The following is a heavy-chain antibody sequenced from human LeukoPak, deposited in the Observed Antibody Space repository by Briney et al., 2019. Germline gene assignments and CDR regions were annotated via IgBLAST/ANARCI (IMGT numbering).Heavy chain of an antibody. J-gene: IGHJ4*02. V-gene: IGHV1-2*02. CDR1: GYTFTGYY. Sequence: ASVKVSCKASGYTFTGYYMHWVRQAPGQGLEWMGWINPNSGGTNYAQKFQGRVTMTRDTSTSTVYMELSSLRSEDTAVYYCARGLYSGSYFREIGYWGQGTLVTVSS. D-gene: IGHD1-26*01. CDR2: INPNSGGT. CDR3: ARGLYSGSYFREIGY.